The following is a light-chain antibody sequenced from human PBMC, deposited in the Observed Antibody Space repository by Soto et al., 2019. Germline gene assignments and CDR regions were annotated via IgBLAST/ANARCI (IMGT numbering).Light chain of an antibody. V-gene: IGLV2-18*01. CDR3: SLYASENTYV. J-gene: IGLJ1*01. CDR2: EAS. CDR1: RTDFVSYNR. Sequence: QSVLTQPPSMYDTPGQSVTISCTGNRTDFVSYNRVSWYQQPPGTAPKLIIYEASNRPSGVPDRFSGSKSGNTATLTISGLQAAYEADYYCSLYASENTYVFGTGTKGTGL.